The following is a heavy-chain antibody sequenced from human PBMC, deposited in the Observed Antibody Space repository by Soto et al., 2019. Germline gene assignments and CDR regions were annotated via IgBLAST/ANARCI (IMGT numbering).Heavy chain of an antibody. Sequence: ASVKVSCKASGYTFTSYGITWVRQAPGQGLEWMGWISAYNGNTNYAQKLQGRVTMTTDTSTSTAYMELRSLRSDDTAVYYCARGGTVVVTAIRDFDYWGQGTLVTVSS. CDR2: ISAYNGNT. CDR3: ARGGTVVVTAIRDFDY. J-gene: IGHJ4*02. D-gene: IGHD2-21*02. V-gene: IGHV1-18*01. CDR1: GYTFTSYG.